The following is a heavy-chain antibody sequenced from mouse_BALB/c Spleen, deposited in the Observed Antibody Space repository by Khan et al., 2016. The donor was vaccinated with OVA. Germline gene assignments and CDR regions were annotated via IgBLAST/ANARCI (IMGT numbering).Heavy chain of an antibody. V-gene: IGHV5-6-4*01. CDR3: TRDRHGNYGGWFAY. J-gene: IGHJ3*01. CDR1: GFTFSSYV. Sequence: EVELVESGGGLVKPGGSLKLSCAASGFTFSSYVMSWVRQTPEKRLEWVATISSGGSYTYYPDSVKGRFTISRDNAKNTLYLQMSSLKSEDTAMYYSTRDRHGNYGGWFAYWGQGTLVTVSA. D-gene: IGHD2-1*01. CDR2: ISSGGSYT.